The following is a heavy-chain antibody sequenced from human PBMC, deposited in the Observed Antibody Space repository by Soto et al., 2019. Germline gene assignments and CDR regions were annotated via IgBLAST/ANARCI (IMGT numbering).Heavy chain of an antibody. CDR3: ARGAPYYDFWSGKNWFDP. D-gene: IGHD3-3*01. J-gene: IGHJ5*02. Sequence: SETLSLTCTVSGGSISSYYWSWIRQPPGKGLEWIGYIYYSGSTNYNPSLKSRVTISVDTSKNQFSLKLSSVTAADTAVYYCARGAPYYDFWSGKNWFDPWGQGTLVTVSS. V-gene: IGHV4-59*01. CDR1: GGSISSYY. CDR2: IYYSGST.